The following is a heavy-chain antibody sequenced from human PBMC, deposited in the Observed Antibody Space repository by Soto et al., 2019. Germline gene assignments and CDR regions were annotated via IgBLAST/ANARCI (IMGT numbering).Heavy chain of an antibody. J-gene: IGHJ4*02. V-gene: IGHV3-21*01. Sequence: LSLTCAASGFTFSSYSMNWVRQAPGKGLEWVSSISSSSSYIYYADSVKGRFTISRDNAKNSLYLQMNSLRAEDTAVYYCARDPGGSGSYYRDYWGQGTLVTVSS. D-gene: IGHD3-10*01. CDR1: GFTFSSYS. CDR3: ARDPGGSGSYYRDY. CDR2: ISSSSSYI.